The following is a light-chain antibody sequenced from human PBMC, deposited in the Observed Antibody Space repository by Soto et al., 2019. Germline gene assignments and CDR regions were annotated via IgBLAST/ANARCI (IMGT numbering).Light chain of an antibody. Sequence: DIQMTQAPSSVSASVGDRVTITCRSSEDISTWLAWYQQKPWKAPKLLIYDASSLQSGVPSRFSGSGSGTDFTLTISRLQPEDFATYYCQHADSFPLITFGQGTRLEIK. V-gene: IGKV1-12*01. CDR2: DAS. CDR1: EDISTW. CDR3: QHADSFPLIT. J-gene: IGKJ5*01.